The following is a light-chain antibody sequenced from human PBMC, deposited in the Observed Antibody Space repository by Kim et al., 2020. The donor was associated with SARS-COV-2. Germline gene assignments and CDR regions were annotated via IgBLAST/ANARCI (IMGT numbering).Light chain of an antibody. CDR3: QQYYSTPRT. J-gene: IGKJ2*01. CDR1: QSVLYSSNNKSY. V-gene: IGKV4-1*01. Sequence: ATINCKSSQSVLYSSNNKSYLAWYQQKPGQPPKLLIYWASTRESGVPDRFSGSGSGTDFTLTISSLQAEDVAVYYCQQYYSTPRTFGQGTKLEI. CDR2: WAS.